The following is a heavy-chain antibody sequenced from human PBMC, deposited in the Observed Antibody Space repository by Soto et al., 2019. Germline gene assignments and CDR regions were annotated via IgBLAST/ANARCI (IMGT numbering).Heavy chain of an antibody. Sequence: PGGSLRLSCAASGLTFSNAWMSWVRQAPGKGLEWVGRIKSKTDGGTTDYAAPVKGRFTISRDDSKNTLYLQMNSLKTEDTAVYYCTTDYYGSGSYYNLDAFDIWGQGTMVTVSS. J-gene: IGHJ3*02. D-gene: IGHD3-10*01. CDR3: TTDYYGSGSYYNLDAFDI. CDR2: IKSKTDGGTT. CDR1: GLTFSNAW. V-gene: IGHV3-15*01.